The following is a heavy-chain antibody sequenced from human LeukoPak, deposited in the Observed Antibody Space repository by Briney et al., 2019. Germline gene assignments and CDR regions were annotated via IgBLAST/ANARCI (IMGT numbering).Heavy chain of an antibody. J-gene: IGHJ3*02. V-gene: IGHV1-46*01. Sequence: ASVKVSCKASGYTFTSYYMHWVRQAPGQGLEWMGTINPSGGSTSYAQKFQGRVTMTRDTSTSTVYMELSSLRSEDTAVYYCAREVRYFDWSSDAFDIWGQGTMVTVSS. CDR2: INPSGGST. D-gene: IGHD3-9*01. CDR3: AREVRYFDWSSDAFDI. CDR1: GYTFTSYY.